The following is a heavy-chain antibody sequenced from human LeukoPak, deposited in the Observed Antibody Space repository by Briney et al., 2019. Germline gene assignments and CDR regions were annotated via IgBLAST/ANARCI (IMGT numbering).Heavy chain of an antibody. D-gene: IGHD2-15*01. Sequence: GGSLRLSCAASGFTFSTYAMSWVRQAPGKGLEWVSAIGTAGDTYYPGSVKGRFTISRENAKNSLYLQMNSLRAEDTAVYYCARDGVGRYCSGGSCPSYYYYYGMDVWGQGTTVTVSS. CDR1: GFTFSTYA. V-gene: IGHV3-13*01. J-gene: IGHJ6*02. CDR2: IGTAGDT. CDR3: ARDGVGRYCSGGSCPSYYYYYGMDV.